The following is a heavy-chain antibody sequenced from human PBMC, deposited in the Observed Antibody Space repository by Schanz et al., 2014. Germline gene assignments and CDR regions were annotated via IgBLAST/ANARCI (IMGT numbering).Heavy chain of an antibody. Sequence: EVQLLESGGGLVQPGGSLRLSCLASGFAFSSYGMNWLRQAPGKGLEWVSVIGVDGTTTYYADSVKGRFTISRDNSKNTLYLQMNSLRPEDTAVYYCAKGRFGELSAFDIWGQGTMVTGSS. V-gene: IGHV3-23*01. CDR2: IGVDGTTT. D-gene: IGHD3-10*01. CDR3: AKGRFGELSAFDI. J-gene: IGHJ3*02. CDR1: GFAFSSYG.